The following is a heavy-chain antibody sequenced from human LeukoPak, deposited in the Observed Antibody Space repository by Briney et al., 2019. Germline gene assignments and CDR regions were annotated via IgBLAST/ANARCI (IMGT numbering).Heavy chain of an antibody. J-gene: IGHJ1*01. D-gene: IGHD1-26*01. CDR3: ATEAMGGTLHH. CDR1: GGSFSGYY. CDR2: IYYSGST. Sequence: SETLSLTCAVYGGSFSGYYWDWIRQPPGKGLEWVTSIYYSGSTYYNPSLKSRVTISLDTSKNQFSLKLTSVTAADTAVYYCATEAMGGTLHHWGQGTLVTVYS. V-gene: IGHV4-34*01.